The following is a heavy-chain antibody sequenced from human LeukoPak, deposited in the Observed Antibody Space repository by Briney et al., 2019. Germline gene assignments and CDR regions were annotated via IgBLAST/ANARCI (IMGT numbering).Heavy chain of an antibody. CDR1: GFTFSSYS. D-gene: IGHD5-12*01. CDR2: TSSSSSYI. V-gene: IGHV3-21*01. J-gene: IGHJ4*02. CDR3: ARGYIVGLRFYSPRYYFDY. Sequence: PGGSLRLSCAASGFTFSSYSMNWVRQAPGKGLEWVSSTSSSSSYIYYADSVKGRFTISRDNAKNSLYLQMNSLRAEDTAVYYCARGYIVGLRFYSPRYYFDYWGQGTLVTVSS.